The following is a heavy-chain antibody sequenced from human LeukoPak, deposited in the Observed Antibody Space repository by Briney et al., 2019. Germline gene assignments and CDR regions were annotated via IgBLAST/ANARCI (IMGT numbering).Heavy chain of an antibody. D-gene: IGHD3-10*01. CDR1: GFSFSRYN. CDR3: ARGNLWFGELVY. CDR2: ISSSPSYI. Sequence: GGSLRLSCAASGFSFSRYNMNWVRQAPGKGLEWVSSISSSPSYIYYADSVKGRFTISRDDAKNSLYLQMNSLRAEDTAVYYCARGNLWFGELVYWGQGTLVTVSS. J-gene: IGHJ4*02. V-gene: IGHV3-21*01.